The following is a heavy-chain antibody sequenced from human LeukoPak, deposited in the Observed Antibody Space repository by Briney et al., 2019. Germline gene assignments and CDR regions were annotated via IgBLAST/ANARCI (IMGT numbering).Heavy chain of an antibody. CDR2: INTGGSRT. V-gene: IGHV3-74*01. J-gene: IGHJ4*02. CDR3: ARVSRGNYYFDY. Sequence: PGGSLRLSCAASGFTFSTYWMHWVRQAPGKGLVWVSRINTGGSRTDSVEGRFTISRDNAKNTLYLQMNSLRAEDTAVYYCARVSRGNYYFDYWGPGTLVTVSS. CDR1: GFTFSTYW.